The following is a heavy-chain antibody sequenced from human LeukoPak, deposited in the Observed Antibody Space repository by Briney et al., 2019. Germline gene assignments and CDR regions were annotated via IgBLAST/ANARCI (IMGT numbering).Heavy chain of an antibody. CDR3: ARVDYGDYEMIDY. D-gene: IGHD4-17*01. CDR1: GYTFTSCG. J-gene: IGHJ4*02. Sequence: ASVKVSCKASGYTFTSCGISWVRQAPGQGLERMGWISAYNGNTNYAQKLQGRVTMTTDTSTSTAYMGLRSLRSDDTAVYYCARVDYGDYEMIDYWGQGTLVTVSS. CDR2: ISAYNGNT. V-gene: IGHV1-18*04.